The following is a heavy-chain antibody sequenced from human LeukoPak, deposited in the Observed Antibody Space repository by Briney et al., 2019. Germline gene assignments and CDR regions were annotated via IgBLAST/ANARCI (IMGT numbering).Heavy chain of an antibody. CDR2: ICHSGCH. CDR1: GYSIRSGYY. V-gene: IGHV4-38-2*01. J-gene: IGHJ4*02. CDR3: GKTAEDLGDQYYLNY. Sequence: PSDTLSLTCAVSGYSIRSGYYWGLIRQPPGKGVEGVWSICHSGCHYQTPSLKSRVTIPLDPPKNHSSLNMSPLAAADRAVYYCGKTAEDLGDQYYLNYWGQGTLVTVSS. D-gene: IGHD4-17*01.